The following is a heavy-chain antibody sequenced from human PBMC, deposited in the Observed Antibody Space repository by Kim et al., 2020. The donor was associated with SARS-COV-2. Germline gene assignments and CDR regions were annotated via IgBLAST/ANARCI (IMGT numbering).Heavy chain of an antibody. V-gene: IGHV3-30*04. CDR3: SRDREGEYNCSFDH. Sequence: GGSLRLSCAASGFTLSSDAMHWVRQAPGKGLEWVAGISCDGNSQYDADSAKGRVIVSRENPKNNQYLHINSLSVEDAAAYYCSRDREGEYNCSFDHLGQGTLATVSS. CDR1: GFTLSSDA. D-gene: IGHD1-20*01. CDR2: ISCDGNSQ. J-gene: IGHJ4*02.